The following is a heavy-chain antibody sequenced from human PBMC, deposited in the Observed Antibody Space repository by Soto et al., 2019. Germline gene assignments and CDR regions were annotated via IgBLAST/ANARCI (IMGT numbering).Heavy chain of an antibody. D-gene: IGHD6-6*01. J-gene: IGHJ6*02. V-gene: IGHV3-23*01. Sequence: GGSLRLSCAASGFTFSSYAMSWVRRAPGKGLEWVSAISGSGGSTYYADSVKGRFTISRDNSKNTLYLQMNSPRAEDTAVYYCAKDPLYSSSSPYYYYYYGMDVWGQGTTVTVSS. CDR3: AKDPLYSSSSPYYYYYYGMDV. CDR1: GFTFSSYA. CDR2: ISGSGGST.